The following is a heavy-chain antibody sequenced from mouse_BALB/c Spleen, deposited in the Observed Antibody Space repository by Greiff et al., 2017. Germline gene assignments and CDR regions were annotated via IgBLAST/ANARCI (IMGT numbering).Heavy chain of an antibody. D-gene: IGHD1-1*01. CDR2: ISSGSSTI. V-gene: IGHV5-17*02. Sequence: EVKLVESGGGLVQPGGSRKLSCAASGFTFSSFGMHWVRQAPEKGLEWVAYISSGSSTIYYADTVKGRFTISRDNPKNTLFLQMTSLRSEDTAMYYCARVYYGSTLYAMDYWGQGTSVTVSS. J-gene: IGHJ4*01. CDR1: GFTFSSFG. CDR3: ARVYYGSTLYAMDY.